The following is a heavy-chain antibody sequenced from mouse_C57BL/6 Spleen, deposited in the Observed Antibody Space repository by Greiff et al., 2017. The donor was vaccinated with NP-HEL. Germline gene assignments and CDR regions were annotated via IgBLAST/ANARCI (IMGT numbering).Heavy chain of an antibody. V-gene: IGHV1-82*01. CDR1: GYAFSSSW. J-gene: IGHJ3*01. D-gene: IGHD1-1*01. CDR2: IYPGDGDT. Sequence: QVQLQHSGPELVKPGASVKISCKASGYAFSSSWMNWVKQRPGKGLEWIGRIYPGDGDTNYNGKFKGKATLTADKSSSTAYMQLSSLTSEDSAVYFCAREGYYGSGAWFAYWGQGTLVTVSA. CDR3: AREGYYGSGAWFAY.